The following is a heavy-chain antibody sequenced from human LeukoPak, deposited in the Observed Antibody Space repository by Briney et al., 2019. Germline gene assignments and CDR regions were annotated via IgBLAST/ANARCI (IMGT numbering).Heavy chain of an antibody. D-gene: IGHD6-19*01. V-gene: IGHV3-23*01. J-gene: IGHJ1*01. CDR1: GFTFSSYA. Sequence: GGSLRLSCAASGFTFSSYAMSWVRQAPGKGLEWVSAISGSGGSTYYADSVKGRFTISRDNSENTLYLQMNSLRAEDTAVYYCAELAVAGTRFQHWGQGTLVTVSS. CDR3: AELAVAGTRFQH. CDR2: ISGSGGST.